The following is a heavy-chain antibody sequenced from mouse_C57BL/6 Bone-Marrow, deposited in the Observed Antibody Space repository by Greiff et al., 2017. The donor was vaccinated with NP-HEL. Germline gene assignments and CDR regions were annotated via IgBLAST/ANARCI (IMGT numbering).Heavy chain of an antibody. CDR1: GYTFTDYE. CDR3: SITTVVANFDY. J-gene: IGHJ2*01. CDR2: IDPETGGT. Sequence: QVQLKESGAELVRPGASVTLSCKASGYTFTDYEMHWVKQTPVHGLEWIGAIDPETGGTAYNQKFKGKAILTADKSSSTAYMELRSLTSEDSAVYYCSITTVVANFDYWGQGTTLTVSS. D-gene: IGHD1-1*01. V-gene: IGHV1-15*01.